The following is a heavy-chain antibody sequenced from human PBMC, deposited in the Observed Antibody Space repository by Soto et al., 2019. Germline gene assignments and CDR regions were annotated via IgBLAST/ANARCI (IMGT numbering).Heavy chain of an antibody. D-gene: IGHD3-22*01. Sequence: GGSLRLSCAATGFMFGTYWMSWVRQAPGKGLEWVANIKHDGNEKYYADSVKGRFTVSRDNVKNFLHLQMSSLRGDDTGVYFCVRATLSWGHYYFRGLDVWGQGTTVTVSS. V-gene: IGHV3-7*01. CDR2: IKHDGNEK. J-gene: IGHJ6*02. CDR1: GFMFGTYW. CDR3: VRATLSWGHYYFRGLDV.